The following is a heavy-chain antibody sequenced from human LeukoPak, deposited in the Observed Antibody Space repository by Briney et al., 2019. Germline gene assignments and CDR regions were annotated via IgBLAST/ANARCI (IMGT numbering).Heavy chain of an antibody. CDR3: ARETSQKGAHYMDV. Sequence: SETLSLPCAVYGGSFSGYYWSWIRQPPEKGLKWIGNIYYSGYTTYSPSLRSRVTISVDTSKNQFSLKLSSVTAADTAVYYCARETSQKGAHYMDVWGKGTTITISS. CDR1: GGSFSGYY. D-gene: IGHD3-16*01. J-gene: IGHJ6*03. CDR2: IYYSGYT. V-gene: IGHV4-59*01.